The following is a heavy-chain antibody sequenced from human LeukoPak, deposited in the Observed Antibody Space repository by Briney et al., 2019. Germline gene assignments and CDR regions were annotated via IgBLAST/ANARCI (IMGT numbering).Heavy chain of an antibody. CDR3: ATYLTGYYDSSGYYHFDY. D-gene: IGHD3-22*01. Sequence: SETLSLTCTVSGGSISSSSYYWGWIRQPPGKGLEWIGSIYYGGSTYYNPSLKSRVTISVDTSKNQFSLKLSSVTAADTAVYYCATYLTGYYDSSGYYHFDYWGQGTLVTVSS. J-gene: IGHJ4*02. V-gene: IGHV4-39*01. CDR2: IYYGGST. CDR1: GGSISSSSYY.